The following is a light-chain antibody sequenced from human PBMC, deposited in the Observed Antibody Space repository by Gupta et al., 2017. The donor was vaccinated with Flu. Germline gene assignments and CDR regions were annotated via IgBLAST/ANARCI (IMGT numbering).Light chain of an antibody. CDR3: RQSLETPIT. J-gene: IGKJ5*01. CDR2: LNS. Sequence: VTPGEPASISCTSTQSRLYKNGNNHLDWYIQRPGQSPKLLIYLNSRRASGVPDRFRDSGSGTAFTLLISRVEADDFGTYYCRQSLETPITFGQGTRLEI. V-gene: IGKV2-28*01. CDR1: QSRLYKNGNNH.